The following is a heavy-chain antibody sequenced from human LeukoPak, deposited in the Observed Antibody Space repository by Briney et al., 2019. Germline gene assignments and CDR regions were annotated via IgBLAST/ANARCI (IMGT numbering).Heavy chain of an antibody. V-gene: IGHV1-18*01. CDR2: ISAYNGNT. D-gene: IGHD5-12*01. Sequence: ASVKVSCKASGYTFTRYGISWVRQAPGQGLEWMGWISAYNGNTNYAQKSQRRVTMTTDTSTSTAYMELRSLGSDDTAVYYCARDRERVVATMGYYWGQGTLVTVSS. J-gene: IGHJ4*02. CDR1: GYTFTRYG. CDR3: ARDRERVVATMGYY.